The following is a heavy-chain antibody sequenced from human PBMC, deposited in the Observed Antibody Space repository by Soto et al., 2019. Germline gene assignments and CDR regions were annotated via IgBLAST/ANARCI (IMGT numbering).Heavy chain of an antibody. V-gene: IGHV1-58*01. CDR3: SSFLGSETF. CDR1: GFTFSSSA. J-gene: IGHJ6*02. CDR2: IVVGSGIT. Sequence: QMKLVQSGPEVKKPGTSMKVSCKTSGFTFSSSALQWVRQARGERPEWIGWIVVGSGITSYSQKFQERVTITRDMSTSTAYMELSSLRSEDTAVYYCSSFLGSETFWGQGTTVTVSS. D-gene: IGHD3-10*01.